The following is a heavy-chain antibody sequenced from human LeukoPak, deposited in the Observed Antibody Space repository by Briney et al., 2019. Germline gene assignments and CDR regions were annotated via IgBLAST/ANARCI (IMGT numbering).Heavy chain of an antibody. D-gene: IGHD2-15*01. CDR3: ARVAAGYCSGGSCSHFDY. Sequence: SETLSLTCTVYGGSFSGYYWSWIRQPPGKGLEWIGEINHSGSTNYNPSLKSRVTISVDTSKNQFSLKLSSVTAADTAVYYCARVAAGYCSGGSCSHFDYWGQGTLVTVSS. CDR2: INHSGST. V-gene: IGHV4-34*01. CDR1: GGSFSGYY. J-gene: IGHJ4*02.